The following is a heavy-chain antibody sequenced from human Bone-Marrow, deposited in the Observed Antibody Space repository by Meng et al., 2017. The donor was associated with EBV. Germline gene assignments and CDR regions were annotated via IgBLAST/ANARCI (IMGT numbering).Heavy chain of an antibody. V-gene: IGHV3-23*01. D-gene: IGHD1-26*01. Sequence: EGSLLGSGGGLVHLGGSLGLSCAASGFTFSSYAMSWVRQAPGKGLEWVSAISGSGGSTYYADSVKGRFTISRDNSKNTLYLQMNSLRAEDTAVYYCAPEEWELPNFDYWGQGTLVTVSS. J-gene: IGHJ4*02. CDR2: ISGSGGST. CDR3: APEEWELPNFDY. CDR1: GFTFSSYA.